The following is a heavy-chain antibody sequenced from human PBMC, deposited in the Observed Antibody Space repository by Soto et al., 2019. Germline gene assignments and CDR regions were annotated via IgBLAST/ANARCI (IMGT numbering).Heavy chain of an antibody. D-gene: IGHD3-22*01. CDR3: VKTNYYDSSGFY. V-gene: IGHV3-23*01. CDR1: GFTFSTYA. J-gene: IGHJ1*01. CDR2: ITRSFTT. Sequence: PGGSLRLSCAASGFTFSTYAMSWVRQAPGKGLEWVSDITRSFTTYYADSVKGRFTISRDNSKNTLYLQMNSLRAEDTAEYYCVKTNYYDSSGFYWGQGTVVTVSS.